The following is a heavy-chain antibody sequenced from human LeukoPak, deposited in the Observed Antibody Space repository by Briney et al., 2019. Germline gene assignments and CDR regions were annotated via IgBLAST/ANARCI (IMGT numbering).Heavy chain of an antibody. Sequence: GGSLRLSCAASGFTFFTYSMNWVRQAPGKGLEWVSSISGEGRYIYYADSVKGRFTISRDNAKNSVHLQINRLRAEDTAVYYCARRGTIAVPVFWFDPWGQGTLVIVSS. CDR1: GFTFFTYS. J-gene: IGHJ5*02. CDR2: ISGEGRYI. CDR3: ARRGTIAVPVFWFDP. D-gene: IGHD6-19*01. V-gene: IGHV3-21*01.